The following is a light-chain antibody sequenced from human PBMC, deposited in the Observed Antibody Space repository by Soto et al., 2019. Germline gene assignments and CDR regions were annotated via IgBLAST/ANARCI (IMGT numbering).Light chain of an antibody. CDR3: QQRSKWPLT. V-gene: IGKV3-11*01. J-gene: IGKJ5*01. Sequence: EIVLAQSPATLSLSPGERVTLSCRASQSVSSSLAWYQQKPGQAPRLLIYDVSTRATGIPARFSGSGSETDFTLTISSLAPGDFAIYYCQQRSKWPLTFGQGTRLEIK. CDR2: DVS. CDR1: QSVSSS.